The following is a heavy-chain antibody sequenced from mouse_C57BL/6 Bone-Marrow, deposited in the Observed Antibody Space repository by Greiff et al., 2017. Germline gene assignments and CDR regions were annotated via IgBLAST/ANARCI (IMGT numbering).Heavy chain of an antibody. D-gene: IGHD1-1*01. V-gene: IGHV5-12*01. J-gene: IGHJ4*01. CDR3: ARQGAPITTVVATGAMDY. CDR2: ISNGGGST. Sequence: EVKLMESGGGLVQPGGSLKLSCAASGFTFSDYYMYWVRQTPEKRLEWVAYISNGGGSTYYPDTVKGRFTISRDNAKNTLYLQMSRLKSEDTAMYYCARQGAPITTVVATGAMDYWGQGTSVTVSS. CDR1: GFTFSDYY.